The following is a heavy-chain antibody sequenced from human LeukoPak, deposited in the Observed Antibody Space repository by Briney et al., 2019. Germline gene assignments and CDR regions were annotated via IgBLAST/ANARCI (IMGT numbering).Heavy chain of an antibody. Sequence: GASVKVSCKASGYTFTSYGISWVRQPPGQGLEWMGWISAYNGNTNYAQKLQGSVTMTTDTSTSTAYMELRSLRSDDTAVYYCARVRYYDYVWGSYPYGMDVWGKGTTVTVSS. CDR2: ISAYNGNT. D-gene: IGHD3-16*02. V-gene: IGHV1-18*04. J-gene: IGHJ6*04. CDR3: ARVRYYDYVWGSYPYGMDV. CDR1: GYTFTSYG.